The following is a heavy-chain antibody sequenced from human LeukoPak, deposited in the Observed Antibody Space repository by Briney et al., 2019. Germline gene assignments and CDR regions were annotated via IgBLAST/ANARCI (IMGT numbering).Heavy chain of an antibody. Sequence: PGGSLRLYCAASGFTFSTYAMHWARQAPGKGLEYVSAITSDGGSTYYANSVKGRFTISRDNSKNTLYLQMGSLRAEDMAVYYCARAQPGGIYDYWGQGTLVTVSS. J-gene: IGHJ4*02. V-gene: IGHV3-64*01. CDR1: GFTFSTYA. D-gene: IGHD1-26*01. CDR2: ITSDGGST. CDR3: ARAQPGGIYDY.